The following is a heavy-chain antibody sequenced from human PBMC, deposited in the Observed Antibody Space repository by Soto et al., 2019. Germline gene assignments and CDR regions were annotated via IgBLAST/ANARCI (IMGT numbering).Heavy chain of an antibody. CDR1: GGSISSGGYS. J-gene: IGHJ5*02. D-gene: IGHD1-1*01. CDR2: IYHSGST. CDR3: ARDQLEGNWFDP. Sequence: QLQLQEAGSGLVKPSQTLSLTCAVSGGSISSGGYSWNWIRQPPGKGLEWIGYIYHSGSTFYNPSLKSRVTISVAKSKNQFSLNLSSVPAADTAVYYCARDQLEGNWFDPWGQGTLVTVSS. V-gene: IGHV4-30-2*01.